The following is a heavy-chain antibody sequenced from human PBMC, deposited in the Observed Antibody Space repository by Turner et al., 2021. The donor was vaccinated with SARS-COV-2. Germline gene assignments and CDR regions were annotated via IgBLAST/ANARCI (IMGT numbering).Heavy chain of an antibody. CDR1: GFTVSRNY. CDR2: IYGGGTT. V-gene: IGHV3-66*04. J-gene: IGHJ4*02. CDR3: ARQTVN. Sequence: EVELVESGGGLAQPGGALRLSCASSGFTVSRNYMSWVRQAPGKGLAWVSVIYGGGTTDYANTVKGRFTISRDNSKNTLYLQMNSLRAEDRAVYYCARQTVNWGQGTLVTVSS.